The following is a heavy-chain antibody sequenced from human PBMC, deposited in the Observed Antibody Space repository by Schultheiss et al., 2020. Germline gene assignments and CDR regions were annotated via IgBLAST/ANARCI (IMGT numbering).Heavy chain of an antibody. D-gene: IGHD1-14*01. CDR3: ARGEPLDAFDI. J-gene: IGHJ3*02. Sequence: SETLSLTCGVSGGSISSGDYYWSWIRQPPGKGLEWIGYIYYSGSTYYNPSLKSRVTLSVDTSKNQFSLKLSSVTAADTAVYYCARGEPLDAFDIWGQGTMVTVSS. CDR1: GGSISSGDYY. V-gene: IGHV4-31*11. CDR2: IYYSGST.